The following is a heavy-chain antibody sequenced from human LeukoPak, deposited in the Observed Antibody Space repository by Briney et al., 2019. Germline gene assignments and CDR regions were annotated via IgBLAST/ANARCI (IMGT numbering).Heavy chain of an antibody. D-gene: IGHD1-26*01. J-gene: IGHJ3*02. CDR2: IGGSGGKT. CDR1: GFTFSSYA. Sequence: GGSLRLSCAASGFTFSSYAMNWVRQAPGKGLAWVSAIGGSGGKTYYADSVKGRFTISRDNSKNTLYLQMNSLRAEDTAVYYCAKSEGGPSDAFDIWGQGTMVTVSS. V-gene: IGHV3-23*01. CDR3: AKSEGGPSDAFDI.